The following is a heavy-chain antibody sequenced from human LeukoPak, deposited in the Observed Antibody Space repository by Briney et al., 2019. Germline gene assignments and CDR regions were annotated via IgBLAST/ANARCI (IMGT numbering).Heavy chain of an antibody. D-gene: IGHD6-13*01. CDR1: GYSISSGYY. CDR2: IHHSGST. CDR3: ARGLAGTGDY. Sequence: SETLSLTCTVSGYSISSGYYWGWIRQPPGKGLEWIGSIHHSGSTYYNPSLKSRLTISVDTSKNQLSLKLSSVTAADTAVYYCARGLAGTGDYWGQGTLVTVSS. V-gene: IGHV4-38-2*02. J-gene: IGHJ4*02.